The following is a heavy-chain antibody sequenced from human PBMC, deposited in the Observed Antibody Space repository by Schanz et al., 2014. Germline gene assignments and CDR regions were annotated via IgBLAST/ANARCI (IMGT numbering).Heavy chain of an antibody. CDR3: TRLRRADPNGFDV. Sequence: QVQLVQSGPEVKKPGSSVKVSCQAFGDTFSKYNIMWVRQVPGQGLEWLGRIMPLRGIGNNAWKFQDRLTITADKTMNISYMELSSLGTEDAAVYYWTRLRRADPNGFDVWGQGTTVTVS. V-gene: IGHV1-69*02. CDR2: IMPLRGIG. D-gene: IGHD6-19*01. J-gene: IGHJ6*02. CDR1: GDTFSKYN.